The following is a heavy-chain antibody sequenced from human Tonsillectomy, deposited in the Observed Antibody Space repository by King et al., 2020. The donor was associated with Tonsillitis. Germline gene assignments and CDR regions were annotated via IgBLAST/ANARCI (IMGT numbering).Heavy chain of an antibody. J-gene: IGHJ6*02. D-gene: IGHD5-12*01. Sequence: QLVQSGAEVKKPGASVKVSCKASGYTFTGYYMHWVRQAPGQGLQWMGWIKPNSGGTKYAQKFQGRVTMTRDTSISTAYMELSRLRFDDTAVYYCARGGEMATMRYYYGLDVWGQGTTVTVSS. CDR3: ARGGEMATMRYYYGLDV. CDR2: IKPNSGGT. CDR1: GYTFTGYY. V-gene: IGHV1-2*02.